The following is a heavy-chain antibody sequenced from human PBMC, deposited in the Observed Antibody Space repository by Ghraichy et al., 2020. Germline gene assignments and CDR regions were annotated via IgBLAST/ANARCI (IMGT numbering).Heavy chain of an antibody. CDR2: IRYDGSNK. V-gene: IGHV3-30*02. D-gene: IGHD4-17*01. CDR3: AKDPIKYGDGFDY. Sequence: GGSLRLSCAASGFTFSSYGMHWVRQAPGKGLEWVAFIRYDGSNKYYADSVKGRFTISRDNSKNTLYLQMNSLRAEDTAVYYCAKDPIKYGDGFDYWGQGTLVTVSS. J-gene: IGHJ4*02. CDR1: GFTFSSYG.